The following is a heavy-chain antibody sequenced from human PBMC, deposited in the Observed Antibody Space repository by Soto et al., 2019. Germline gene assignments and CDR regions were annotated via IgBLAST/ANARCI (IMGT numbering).Heavy chain of an antibody. V-gene: IGHV1-8*01. CDR1: GYTFTSYD. CDR3: ASPARRYSSSGGGFDP. D-gene: IGHD6-6*01. CDR2: MNPNSGNT. J-gene: IGHJ5*02. Sequence: ASVKVSCKASGYTFTSYDINWVRQATGQGLEWMGWMNPNSGNTGYAQKFQGRVTMTRNTSISTAYMELSSLRSEDTAVYYCASPARRYSSSGGGFDPWGQGTLVTVSS.